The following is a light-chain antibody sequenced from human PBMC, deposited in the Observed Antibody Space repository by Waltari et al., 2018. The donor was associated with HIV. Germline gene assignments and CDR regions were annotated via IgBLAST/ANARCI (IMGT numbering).Light chain of an antibody. Sequence: DIQITQSPSSLSAFVGDRVTITCRASQNISNSLNWYQEKPGKAPEVLIYGGINLQSGVPSRFSGSGSGRDFTLTISSLQRGDFVTYSCQQTYATPRTFGLGTRLEI. J-gene: IGKJ5*01. CDR1: QNISNS. CDR2: GGI. V-gene: IGKV1-39*01. CDR3: QQTYATPRT.